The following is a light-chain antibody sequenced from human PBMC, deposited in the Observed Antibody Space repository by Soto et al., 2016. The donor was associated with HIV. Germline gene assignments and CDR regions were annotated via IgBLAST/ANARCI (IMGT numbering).Light chain of an antibody. CDR1: KIGSQG. CDR3: QVWDSSSDHGRDVV. CDR2: DDS. V-gene: IGLV3-21*03. Sequence: SYVLTQPPSVSVAPGMTASITCGADKIGSQGVHWYQQRPGQAPVLVVYDDSDRPSGIPERFSGSNSGNTATLTISRVEAGDEADYYCQVWDSSSDHGRDVVFGGGTKLTVL. J-gene: IGLJ2*01.